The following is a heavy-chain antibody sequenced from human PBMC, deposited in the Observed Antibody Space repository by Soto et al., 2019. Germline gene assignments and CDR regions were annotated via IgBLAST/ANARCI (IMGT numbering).Heavy chain of an antibody. Sequence: SETLSLTCTVCGGSISSYYWAWIGQPAGKGLEWIGRIYTSGSTNYKPSLKSRVTMSVDTSKNQFSLKLSSVTAADTAVYYCARRRPSMIVVVIEDDHAFDIWGQGTMVP. J-gene: IGHJ3*02. CDR3: ARRRPSMIVVVIEDDHAFDI. CDR2: IYTSGST. D-gene: IGHD3-22*01. V-gene: IGHV4-4*07. CDR1: GGSISSYY.